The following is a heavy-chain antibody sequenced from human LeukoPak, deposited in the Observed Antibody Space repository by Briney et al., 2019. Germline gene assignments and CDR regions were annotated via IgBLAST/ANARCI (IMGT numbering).Heavy chain of an antibody. CDR2: ISAYNGNT. CDR3: ARTGGGSSSGNYYYYMDV. J-gene: IGHJ6*03. V-gene: IGHV1-18*01. CDR1: GYTPTRYG. D-gene: IGHD6-6*01. Sequence: ATVNVSPKASGYTPTRYGIFCVPHAPRQRLECMGWISAYNGNTKYARKLQGRVTMTTDTSTSTAYMELRSLRSDDTAVYYCARTGGGSSSGNYYYYMDVWGKGTTVTVSS.